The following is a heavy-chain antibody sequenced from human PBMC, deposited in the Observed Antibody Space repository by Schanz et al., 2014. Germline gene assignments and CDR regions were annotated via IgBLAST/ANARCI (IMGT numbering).Heavy chain of an antibody. V-gene: IGHV1-18*01. J-gene: IGHJ4*02. Sequence: QIQLVQSGPEVKKPGATVKVSCKASGYIFINSGISWVRQAPGQGLEWMGWISVYNHNKEYDQKFQGRVTMTTDTSTSTAYMALTDLRSDYTAVYYCARDRRFFDRDDLYYFDSWGQGTLVTVSS. CDR3: ARDRRFFDRDDLYYFDS. D-gene: IGHD3-3*01. CDR2: ISVYNHNK. CDR1: GYIFINSG.